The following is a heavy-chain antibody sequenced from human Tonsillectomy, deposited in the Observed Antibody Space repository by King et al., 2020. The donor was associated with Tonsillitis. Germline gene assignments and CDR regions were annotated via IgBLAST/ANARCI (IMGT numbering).Heavy chain of an antibody. V-gene: IGHV3-33*01. CDR3: ARDGYSGYEGAFDV. Sequence: QLVQSGGGVVQPGRSLRLSCAASGFTFSTYGMHWVRQAPGKGLEWVAVIWYDGSNKYYADSVKGRFTISRDNSKNTLYLQMNSLRAEDTAVYYCARDGYSGYEGAFDVWGQGTKVTV. CDR1: GFTFSTYG. D-gene: IGHD5-12*01. J-gene: IGHJ3*01. CDR2: IWYDGSNK.